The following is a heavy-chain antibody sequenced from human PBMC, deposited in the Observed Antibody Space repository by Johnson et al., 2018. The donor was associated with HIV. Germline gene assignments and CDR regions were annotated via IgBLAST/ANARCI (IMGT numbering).Heavy chain of an antibody. CDR1: GFTVSSNY. Sequence: VQLVESGGGLVQPGRSLRLSCAASGFTVSSNYMSWVRQAPGKGLEWVSVIYSGGGTYYADSVKGRFTISRDNSKNTLYLQMNSLRPQDTAVYYCARTRQGAFDIWGQGTMVTVSS. CDR3: ARTRQGAFDI. J-gene: IGHJ3*02. CDR2: IYSGGGT. V-gene: IGHV3-66*02.